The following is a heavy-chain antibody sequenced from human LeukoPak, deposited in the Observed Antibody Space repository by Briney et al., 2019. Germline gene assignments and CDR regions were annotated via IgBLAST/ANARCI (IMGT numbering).Heavy chain of an antibody. V-gene: IGHV4-39*07. Sequence: SETLSLTCTVSGGSISSSSYYWGWIRQPPGKGLEWIGSIYYSGSAYYNPSLKSRVTISVDTSKNQFSLKLSSVTAADTAVYYCARAPPVDTAIIFDYWGQGTLVTVSS. CDR1: GGSISSSSYY. J-gene: IGHJ4*02. CDR2: IYYSGSA. D-gene: IGHD5-18*01. CDR3: ARAPPVDTAIIFDY.